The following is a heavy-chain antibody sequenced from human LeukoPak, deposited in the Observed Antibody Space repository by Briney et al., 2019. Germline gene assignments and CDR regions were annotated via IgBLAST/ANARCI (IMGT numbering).Heavy chain of an antibody. CDR3: ARGEAYYGSGSYFANYYGMDV. D-gene: IGHD3-10*01. Sequence: GSLRLSCAASGFTFSSYSMNWVRQAPGKGLEWVSSISSSSSYIYYADSVKGRFTISRDNAKNSLYLQMNSLRAEDTAVYYCARGEAYYGSGSYFANYYGMDVWGKGTTVTVSS. J-gene: IGHJ6*04. V-gene: IGHV3-21*01. CDR2: ISSSSSYI. CDR1: GFTFSSYS.